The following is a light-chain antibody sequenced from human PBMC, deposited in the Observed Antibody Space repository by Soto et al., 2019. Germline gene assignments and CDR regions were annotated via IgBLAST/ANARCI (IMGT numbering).Light chain of an antibody. Sequence: DIQMTQSPYSLSASVGDRVTITCRASQSIGDYLNWYQLIPGKAPKLLIYAASSLQSGVPSRFSGRGSGTDFTLTINSLQPEDFATYYCQQSYSTLTCGPGTKVDIK. CDR2: AAS. J-gene: IGKJ3*01. CDR1: QSIGDY. V-gene: IGKV1-39*01. CDR3: QQSYSTLT.